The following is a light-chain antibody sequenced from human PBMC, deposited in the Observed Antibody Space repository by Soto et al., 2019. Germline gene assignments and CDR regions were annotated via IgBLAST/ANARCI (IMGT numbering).Light chain of an antibody. J-gene: IGLJ2*01. CDR1: SSDVGGYNY. Sequence: QSALTQPASVSGSPGQSITISCTGTSSDVGGYNYVSWYQQHPGKAPKLMIYDVNTRPSGVSNRFSGSKSGNTASLTISGLQAEDEADYYCSSYAGSNNFVVFGGGTKLTVL. CDR3: SSYAGSNNFVV. V-gene: IGLV2-14*01. CDR2: DVN.